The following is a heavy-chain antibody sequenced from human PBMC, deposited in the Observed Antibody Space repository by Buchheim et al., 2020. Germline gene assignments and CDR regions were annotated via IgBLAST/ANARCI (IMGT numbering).Heavy chain of an antibody. CDR3: ASAAGSFDN. J-gene: IGHJ4*02. D-gene: IGHD6-25*01. CDR1: GLMFSAYG. Sequence: QVQLVEYGGGVVQPGRSLRLSCEASGLMFSAYGMHWVRQAPGKGLEWVAVIWSDGSIKYYADSVKGRFTISRDNSKNMVYLQMNSLRVEDTAVYYCASAAGSFDNWGKGTL. V-gene: IGHV3-33*01. CDR2: IWSDGSIK.